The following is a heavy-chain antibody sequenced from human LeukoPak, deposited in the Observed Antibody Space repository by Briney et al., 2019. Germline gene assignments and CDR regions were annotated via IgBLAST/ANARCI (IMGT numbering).Heavy chain of an antibody. CDR2: INSRSSYI. V-gene: IGHV3-21*01. Sequence: GGSLRLSCVASGFTFSNSNMNWVRQAPGKGLEWVSSINSRSSYIYYADSVKGRFTISRDSAKNSLYLQMDSLRAEDTAVYYCARGYAGTLFYWGQGTLVTVSS. CDR1: GFTFSNSN. D-gene: IGHD4-23*01. CDR3: ARGYAGTLFY. J-gene: IGHJ4*02.